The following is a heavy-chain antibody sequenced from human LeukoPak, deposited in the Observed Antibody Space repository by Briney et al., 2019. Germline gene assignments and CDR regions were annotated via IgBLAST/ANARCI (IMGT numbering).Heavy chain of an antibody. D-gene: IGHD5-12*01. J-gene: IGHJ4*02. Sequence: SETLSLTCTVSGGSISSSSYYWGWIRQPPGKGLEWIGSIYYSGSTYYNPSLKSRVTISVDTSKNQFSLKLSSVTAADTAVYYCARHTVGVDIVAPSDYWGQGTLVTVSS. CDR3: ARHTVGVDIVAPSDY. V-gene: IGHV4-39*01. CDR1: GGSISSSSYY. CDR2: IYYSGST.